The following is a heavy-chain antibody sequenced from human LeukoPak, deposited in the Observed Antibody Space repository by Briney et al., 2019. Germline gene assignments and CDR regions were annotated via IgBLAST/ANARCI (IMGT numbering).Heavy chain of an antibody. D-gene: IGHD3-10*01. CDR2: IHSSGST. V-gene: IGHV4-4*07. Sequence: PSEPLSLTCSVSGGSIIAFYWSWIRQPAGKGLEWIGRIHSSGSTNYSPSLKSRVTMLLGPSKNQFSLSLISVTAADTAVYYCAREAVHYGSGSLDYWGQGTLVTVSS. CDR3: AREAVHYGSGSLDY. CDR1: GGSIIAFY. J-gene: IGHJ4*02.